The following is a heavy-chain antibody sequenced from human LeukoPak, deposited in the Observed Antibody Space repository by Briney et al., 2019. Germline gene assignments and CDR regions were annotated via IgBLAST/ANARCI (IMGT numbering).Heavy chain of an antibody. J-gene: IGHJ5*02. CDR1: GFTFSAYG. V-gene: IGHV3-30*18. Sequence: GGSLRLSCAASGFTFSAYGMHWVRQAPGKGLEWVAVISYEGRTIYYSDSVEGRFTISRDNAKNTLDLQMNSLRVEDTAVYFCVKEGTRYVSIWSDHWGPGTLVTVSS. CDR3: VKEGTRYVSIWSDH. D-gene: IGHD6-13*01. CDR2: ISYEGRTI.